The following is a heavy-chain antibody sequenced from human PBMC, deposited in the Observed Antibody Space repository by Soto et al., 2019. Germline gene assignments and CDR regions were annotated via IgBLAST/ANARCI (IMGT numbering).Heavy chain of an antibody. Sequence: ASVKVSCKASGYTFTSYDINWVRQATGQGLEWMGWMNPNSGNTGYAQKFQGRVTMTRNTSISTAYMELSSLRSEDTAVYYCARGSFSSYGGAFDIWAQGTMVTVSS. CDR3: ARGSFSSYGGAFDI. D-gene: IGHD3-16*01. V-gene: IGHV1-8*01. J-gene: IGHJ3*02. CDR2: MNPNSGNT. CDR1: GYTFTSYD.